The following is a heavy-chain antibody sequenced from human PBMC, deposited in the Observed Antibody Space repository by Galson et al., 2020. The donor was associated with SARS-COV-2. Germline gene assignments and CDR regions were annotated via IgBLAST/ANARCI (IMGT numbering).Heavy chain of an antibody. CDR1: GFTFSSSA. D-gene: IGHD6-13*01. CDR2: ISYDGSKR. CDR3: ARETDDYTSSWYDY. V-gene: IGHV3-30*04. J-gene: IGHJ4*02. Sequence: GGSLRLSCRASGFTFSSSAMHWVRQAPGKGLEWVAIISYDGSKRYNLDSVKGRFTISRDNSKNTLYLQMDSLTTEDTAFYYLARETDDYTSSWYDYWGQGTLFTVSS.